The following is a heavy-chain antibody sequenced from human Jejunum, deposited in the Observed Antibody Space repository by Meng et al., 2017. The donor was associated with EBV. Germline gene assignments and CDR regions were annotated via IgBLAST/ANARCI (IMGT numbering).Heavy chain of an antibody. CDR1: GGSISSSDYY. CDR3: ARVRCSGGSCFYFDY. Sequence: QLQLQESGPGLVKPSXTLSLTCTXSGGSISSSDYYWGWVRQPPGKGLEWIGSIYYSGSTYYNPSLKSRVTISVDTSKNQFSLKLNSVTAADTAVYYCARVRCSGGSCFYFDYWGQGALVTVSS. CDR2: IYYSGST. D-gene: IGHD2-15*01. J-gene: IGHJ4*02. V-gene: IGHV4-39*07.